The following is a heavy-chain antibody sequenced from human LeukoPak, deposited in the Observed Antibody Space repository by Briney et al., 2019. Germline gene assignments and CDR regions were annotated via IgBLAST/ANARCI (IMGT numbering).Heavy chain of an antibody. CDR2: TDASGNYI. V-gene: IGHV3-21*01. Sequence: PGGSLRLSCAASGFTFSNYGMNWVRQAPGKGLEWVSFTDASGNYIYYGDSVKGRFTISRDNAKNLVFLQMNGLRAEDTAVYYCARGRSITLLRGVAMSDGFDIWGQGAMVAVSS. D-gene: IGHD3-10*01. J-gene: IGHJ3*02. CDR1: GFTFSNYG. CDR3: ARGRSITLLRGVAMSDGFDI.